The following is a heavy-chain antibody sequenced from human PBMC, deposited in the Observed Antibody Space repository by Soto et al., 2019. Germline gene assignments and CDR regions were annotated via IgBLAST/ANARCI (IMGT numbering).Heavy chain of an antibody. J-gene: IGHJ4*02. CDR2: IIPIFGTA. V-gene: IGHV1-69*13. CDR3: AREAAVAGAGKFDY. D-gene: IGHD6-19*01. CDR1: GGTFSSYA. Sequence: SVKVSCKASGGTFSSYAISWVRQAPGQGLEWMGGIIPIFGTANYAQKFQGRVTITADESKSTAYMELSSPRSEDTAVYYCAREAAVAGAGKFDYWGQGTLVTVSS.